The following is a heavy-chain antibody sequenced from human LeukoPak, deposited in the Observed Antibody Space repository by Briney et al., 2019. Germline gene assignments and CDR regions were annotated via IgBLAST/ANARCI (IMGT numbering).Heavy chain of an antibody. D-gene: IGHD3-3*01. CDR1: GFTFTRHW. CDR2: IRFDGTSE. CDR3: AKTSLSDPSGHYYYMDV. V-gene: IGHV3-30*02. J-gene: IGHJ6*03. Sequence: AGSLRLSCVVSGFTFTRHWMHWVRQAPGKGLEWVAFIRFDGTSEFYADSVKARFTISRDNSQNTVSLQLNNLRIEDTALYYCAKTSLSDPSGHYYYMDVWGKGTTVTVSS.